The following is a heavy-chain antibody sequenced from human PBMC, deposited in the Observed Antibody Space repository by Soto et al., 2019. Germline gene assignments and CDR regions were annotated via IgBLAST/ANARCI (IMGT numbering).Heavy chain of an antibody. V-gene: IGHV1-69*06. D-gene: IGHD6-19*01. Sequence: ASVKVSCKASVGTFSTSSFVLFRKGPGQGLEWRGGIIPIFTRTNFAPTCQDRVTITRDTSESPAYMELSSLRSEDTAVYFCPRDGAVAGNINFDYWGQGTLVTFSS. J-gene: IGHJ4*02. CDR2: IIPIFTRT. CDR3: PRDGAVAGNINFDY. CDR1: VGTFSTSS.